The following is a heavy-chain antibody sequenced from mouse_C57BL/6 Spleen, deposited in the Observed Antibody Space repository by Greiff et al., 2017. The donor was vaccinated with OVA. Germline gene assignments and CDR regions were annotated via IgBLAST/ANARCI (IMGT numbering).Heavy chain of an antibody. J-gene: IGHJ1*03. D-gene: IGHD1-1*01. V-gene: IGHV8-12*01. Sequence: QVQLKESGPGILQSSQTLSLTCSFSGFSLSTSGMGVSWIRQPSGKGLEWLAYIYWDDDKRYNPSLKSRLTISKDTSRNQVFLKITRVDTADTATYYCAYYGSSYWYFDVWGTGTTVTVSS. CDR3: AYYGSSYWYFDV. CDR1: GFSLSTSGMG. CDR2: IYWDDDK.